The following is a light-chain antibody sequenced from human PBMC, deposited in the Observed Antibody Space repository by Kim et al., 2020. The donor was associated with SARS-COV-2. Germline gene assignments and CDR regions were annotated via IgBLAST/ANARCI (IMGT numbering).Light chain of an antibody. J-gene: IGKJ4*01. CDR1: QRVGSN. CDR3: QQYNNWPLT. CDR2: GSS. Sequence: EIVMTQSPATLSVSPGERATLSCRASQRVGSNLAWYQQKPGQAPRLLIYGSSTGATGIPARFSGSGSGTEFTLTIGSLQSEDFAVYYCQQYNNWPLTFGGGTKLEI. V-gene: IGKV3-15*01.